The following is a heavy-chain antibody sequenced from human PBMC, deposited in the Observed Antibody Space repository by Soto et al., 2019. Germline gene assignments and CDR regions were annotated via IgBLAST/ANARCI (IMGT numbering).Heavy chain of an antibody. CDR2: INPNSGGT. D-gene: IGHD6-13*01. J-gene: IGHJ5*02. CDR1: GYTFTGYY. V-gene: IGHV1-2*02. CDR3: ARYSSSWFICWFDP. Sequence: ASVKVSCKASGYTFTGYYMHWVRQAPGQGLEWMGWINPNSGGTNYAQKFQGRVTMTRDTSISTAYMELSRLRSDDTAVYYCARYSSSWFICWFDPWGQGTLVTVSS.